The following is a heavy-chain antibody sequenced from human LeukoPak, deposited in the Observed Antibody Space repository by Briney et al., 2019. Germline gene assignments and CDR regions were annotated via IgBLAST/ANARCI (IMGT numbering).Heavy chain of an antibody. V-gene: IGHV3-30*02. J-gene: IGHJ4*02. Sequence: GGSLRLSCAASGFTFSTYGMHWVGQAPGKGLGGVAFIRYDGSNKYYADSVKGRFTISRDNSKNTLYLQMNSLRAEDTAVYYCAKLAYSSSSSVDYWGQGTLVTVSS. D-gene: IGHD6-6*01. CDR2: IRYDGSNK. CDR1: GFTFSTYG. CDR3: AKLAYSSSSSVDY.